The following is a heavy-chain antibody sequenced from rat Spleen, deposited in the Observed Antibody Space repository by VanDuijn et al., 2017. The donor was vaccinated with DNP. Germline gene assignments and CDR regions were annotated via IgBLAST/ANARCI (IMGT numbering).Heavy chain of an antibody. CDR3: ARQDYSNYNYFDY. V-gene: IGHV5-58*01. Sequence: EVQLVETGGGLVQPGRSLKLSCVASGFTFSSYWMFWIRQTPGKGLEWVASINADGGSTFYADSVRGRFTLSRDNAKSSLYLQMNSLKSEDAATYYCARQDYSNYNYFDYWGQGVMVTVSS. D-gene: IGHD1-2*01. CDR2: INADGGST. CDR1: GFTFSSYW. J-gene: IGHJ2*01.